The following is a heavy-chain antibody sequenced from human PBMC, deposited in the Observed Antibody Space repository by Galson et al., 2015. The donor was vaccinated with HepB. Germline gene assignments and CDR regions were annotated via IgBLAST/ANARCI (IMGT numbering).Heavy chain of an antibody. J-gene: IGHJ4*02. CDR1: GFTFSNYG. CDR3: TRNTPSSGYHGLHY. Sequence: SLRLSCAASGFTFSNYGMHWVRQAPGKGLEWVAYIRYDRSVKYYGDSVKGRFAISRDNSENTLYLQMNSLRAEDTAVYYCTRNTPSSGYHGLHYGGQGTLVTVSS. D-gene: IGHD5-12*01. V-gene: IGHV3-30*02. CDR2: IRYDRSVK.